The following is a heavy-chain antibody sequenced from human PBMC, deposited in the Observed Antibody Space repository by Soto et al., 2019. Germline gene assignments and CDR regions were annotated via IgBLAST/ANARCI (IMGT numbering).Heavy chain of an antibody. CDR3: ARYRKPLRLLSDGMDV. CDR1: GGSISSYY. D-gene: IGHD3-3*01. CDR2: IYYSGST. Sequence: PSETLSLTCTVSGGSISSYYWSWIRQPPGKGLEWIGYIYYSGSTNYNPSLKSRVTISVDTSKNQFSLKLSSVTAADTAVYYCARYRKPLRLLSDGMDVWGQGTMVTVSS. J-gene: IGHJ6*02. V-gene: IGHV4-59*01.